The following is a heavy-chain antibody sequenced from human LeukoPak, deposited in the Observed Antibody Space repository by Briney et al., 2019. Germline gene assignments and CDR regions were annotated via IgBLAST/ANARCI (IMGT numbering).Heavy chain of an antibody. D-gene: IGHD3-10*01. CDR3: ARMKHYYGSGSYYNYFDY. J-gene: IGHJ4*02. CDR2: INPNRGGT. V-gene: IGHV1-2*02. Sequence: GASVKVSCKDSGYTFTGYYLHWLRQAPGQGLEWMGCINPNRGGTNYAQKFQGRVTMTRETSISTAYMELSRLRSDDTAVYYCARMKHYYGSGSYYNYFDYWGQGTLVTVSS. CDR1: GYTFTGYY.